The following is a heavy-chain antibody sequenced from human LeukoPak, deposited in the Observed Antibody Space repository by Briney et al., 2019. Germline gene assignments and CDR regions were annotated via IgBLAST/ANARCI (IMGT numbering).Heavy chain of an antibody. V-gene: IGHV4-39*07. J-gene: IGHJ4*02. D-gene: IGHD6-6*01. CDR2: INHSGST. CDR1: GGFITISSYY. Sequence: PSETLSLTCIVSGGFITISSYYWGWIRQPPGKGLEWIGEINHSGSTNYNPSLKSRVTISVDTSKNQFSLKLSSVTAADTAVYYCARRRIAARGWDYWGQGTLVTVSS. CDR3: ARRRIAARGWDY.